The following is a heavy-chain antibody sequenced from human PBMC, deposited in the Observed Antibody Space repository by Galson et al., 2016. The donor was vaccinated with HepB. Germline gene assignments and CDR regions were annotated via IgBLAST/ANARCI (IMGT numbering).Heavy chain of an antibody. V-gene: IGHV3-48*02. CDR2: IGDTGSRI. CDR1: GFTFSSYS. Sequence: SLRLSCAASGFTFSSYSMNWVRQAPGKGLEWVSYIGDTGSRIYYADSAKGRFTISRDNAKNSVYLQMNSRRDDDTAVYYCARDVSPYASPPDYWGQGTLVTVSS. D-gene: IGHD2-2*01. CDR3: ARDVSPYASPPDY. J-gene: IGHJ4*02.